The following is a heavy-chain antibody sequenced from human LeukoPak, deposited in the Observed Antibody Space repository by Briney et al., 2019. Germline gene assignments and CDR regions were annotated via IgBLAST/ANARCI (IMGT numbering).Heavy chain of an antibody. V-gene: IGHV1-2*02. J-gene: IGHJ4*02. CDR3: ARGSSGSSGDFDY. CDR2: INPNSGGT. D-gene: IGHD3-10*01. CDR1: GYTFTGYY. Sequence: GASVKVSCKASGYTFTGYYMHWVRQAPGQGLEWMGWINPNSGGTNYAQKFQGRDTMTRDTSISTAYMELSRLRSDDTAVYYCARGSSGSSGDFDYWGQGTLVTVSS.